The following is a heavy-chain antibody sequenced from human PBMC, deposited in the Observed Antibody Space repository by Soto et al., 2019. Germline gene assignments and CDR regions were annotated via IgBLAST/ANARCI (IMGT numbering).Heavy chain of an antibody. CDR3: ASRPGLDTGPFDY. V-gene: IGHV1-3*01. Sequence: QVHLVQSGAEVREPGASVKISCKASGFTFTTHPIHWVRQAPDQRLEWMGWINPGNGYSDYSQKFQGRVTFTRDTSANTAYMELNSLRAEDTALSYCASRPGLDTGPFDYWGQGTLVTVSS. D-gene: IGHD1-1*01. CDR2: INPGNGYS. J-gene: IGHJ4*02. CDR1: GFTFTTHP.